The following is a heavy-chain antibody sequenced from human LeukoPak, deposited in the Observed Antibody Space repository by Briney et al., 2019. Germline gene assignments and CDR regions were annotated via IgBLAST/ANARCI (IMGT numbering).Heavy chain of an antibody. D-gene: IGHD6-13*01. J-gene: IGHJ4*02. V-gene: IGHV1-2*02. Sequence: ASVKVSCTASGYTFTVFYMHWARQAPGQGLEWMGWINPHSADTGYAQKFLGRVTMTRDMSISTIYMELTRLRSDDTALYYCARWDGYSSSPDYWGQGTLVTVSS. CDR2: INPHSADT. CDR1: GYTFTVFY. CDR3: ARWDGYSSSPDY.